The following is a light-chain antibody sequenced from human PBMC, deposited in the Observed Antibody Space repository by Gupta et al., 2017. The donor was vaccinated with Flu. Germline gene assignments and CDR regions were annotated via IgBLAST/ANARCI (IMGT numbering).Light chain of an antibody. CDR3: QQSNRTPFI. CDR1: QSISNY. J-gene: IGKJ4*01. CDR2: AAS. Sequence: DIQMTQSPSSLSAFVGDRVTIICRTSQSISNYLNWYQQKPGKAPKLLIYAASSLQSGVPSRFSGSGSGTDFTLTISSLQPEDFATYYCQQSNRTPFIFGRGTKVEIK. V-gene: IGKV1-39*01.